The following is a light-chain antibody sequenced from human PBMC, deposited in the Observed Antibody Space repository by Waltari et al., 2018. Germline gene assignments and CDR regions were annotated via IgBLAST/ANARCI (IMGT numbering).Light chain of an antibody. CDR3: MQALQTPMYT. Sequence: DIVMNQSPLSLPVTPGEPASISCRSSPSLLHSNGYSYLDWYLQKPGQAPQLLIYLGSNRASGVPDRFSGSGSGTDFTLKISRVEAEDVGVYYCMQALQTPMYTFGQGTKLEIK. CDR1: PSLLHSNGYSY. V-gene: IGKV2-28*01. J-gene: IGKJ2*01. CDR2: LGS.